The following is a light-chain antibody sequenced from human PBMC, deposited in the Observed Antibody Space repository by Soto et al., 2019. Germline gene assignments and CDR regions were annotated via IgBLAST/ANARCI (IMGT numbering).Light chain of an antibody. CDR2: KAS. V-gene: IGKV1-5*03. J-gene: IGKJ1*01. CDR3: QQFNSNSWT. CDR1: QSINNW. Sequence: DIQMTQSPSTLSASVGDRVTITCRASQSINNWLAWYQQKPGKAPKLLIYKASSLKSGVPSRFSGSGSGTEFTLTISSLQPDDFATYYCQQFNSNSWTFGQGTKVEIK.